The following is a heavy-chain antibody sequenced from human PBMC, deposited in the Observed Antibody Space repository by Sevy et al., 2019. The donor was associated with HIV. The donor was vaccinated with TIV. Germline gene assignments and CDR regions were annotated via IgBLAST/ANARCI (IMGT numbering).Heavy chain of an antibody. CDR3: ARVTAVADLYFDY. CDR1: GFTFSDYY. J-gene: IGHJ4*02. CDR2: IRNKPNIYTT. D-gene: IGHD6-19*01. Sequence: GGSLRLSCATSGFTFSDYYMDWVRQAPGMGLEWVGRIRNKPNIYTTEYAASVKGRFNISRDDSKNSLYLQMNSLKTEDTAVYYCARVTAVADLYFDYWGQGTLVTVSS. V-gene: IGHV3-72*01.